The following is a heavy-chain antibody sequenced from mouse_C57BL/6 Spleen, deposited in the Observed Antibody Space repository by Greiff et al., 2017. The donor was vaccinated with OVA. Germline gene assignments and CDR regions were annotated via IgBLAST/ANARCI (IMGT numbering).Heavy chain of an antibody. V-gene: IGHV1-52*01. CDR1: GYTFTSYW. CDR2: IDPSDSET. J-gene: IGHJ4*01. D-gene: IGHD1-1*01. CDR3: ARYYGSSTYAMDY. Sequence: QVHVKQPGAELVRPGSSVKLSCKASGYTFTSYWMHWVKQRPIQGLEWIGNIDPSDSETHYNQKFKDKATLTVDKSSSTAYMQLSSLTSEDSAVYYCARYYGSSTYAMDYWGQGTSVTVSS.